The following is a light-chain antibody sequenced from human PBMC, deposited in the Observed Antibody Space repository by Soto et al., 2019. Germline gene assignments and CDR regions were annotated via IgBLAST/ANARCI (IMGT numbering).Light chain of an antibody. CDR3: QQYDNFTPT. CDR2: GAS. CDR1: QDISNY. V-gene: IGKV1-33*01. Sequence: DIQMTQSPSSLSASVERRLTITCQASQDISNYLNWYQQKPGKAPKLLIYGASNLQAGVPSRFSGSGSGTDFTFTISSLKNEDIATYYCQQYDNFTPTFGQGTKVDIK. J-gene: IGKJ1*01.